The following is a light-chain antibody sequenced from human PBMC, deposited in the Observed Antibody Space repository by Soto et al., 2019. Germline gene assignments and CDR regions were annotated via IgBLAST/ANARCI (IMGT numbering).Light chain of an antibody. J-gene: IGKJ5*01. Sequence: VRTQTPGTRVVSRGGRATLSCRASQTVTNNLAWYQQKPGQARRLLIYGASTRATGIPDRFSGSGSGTDFPLTISSLQSDDFAVSNCQQYNRWPPTFGHGTRLEIK. CDR3: QQYNRWPPT. CDR1: QTVTNN. V-gene: IGKV3-15*01. CDR2: GAS.